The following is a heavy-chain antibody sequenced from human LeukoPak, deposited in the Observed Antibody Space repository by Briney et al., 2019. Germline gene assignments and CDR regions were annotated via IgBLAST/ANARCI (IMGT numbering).Heavy chain of an antibody. CDR2: INPGNGAT. Sequence: ASVKVSCKASGYTFTNFYIHWMRQAPGQGLEWVCAINPGNGATHFAQKFRGRVTVTRDTAISTGYAELSGLTSDDAAVYYCAMELLVPIPLKAFHYWGQGTLVTVSS. CDR1: GYTFTNFY. D-gene: IGHD6-13*01. V-gene: IGHV1-2*02. J-gene: IGHJ4*02. CDR3: AMELLVPIPLKAFHY.